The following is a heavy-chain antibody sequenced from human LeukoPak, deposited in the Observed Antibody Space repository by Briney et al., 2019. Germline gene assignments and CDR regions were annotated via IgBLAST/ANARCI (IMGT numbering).Heavy chain of an antibody. J-gene: IGHJ4*02. CDR3: ARPHSYYGSGMGYFDY. D-gene: IGHD3-10*01. Sequence: ASVKVSCKASGYTFTSYGISWVRQAPGQGLEWMGWISAYNGNTNYAQKLQGRVTMTTDTSTSTAYMELSSLRSEDTAVYYCARPHSYYGSGMGYFDYWGQGTLVTVSS. V-gene: IGHV1-18*01. CDR2: ISAYNGNT. CDR1: GYTFTSYG.